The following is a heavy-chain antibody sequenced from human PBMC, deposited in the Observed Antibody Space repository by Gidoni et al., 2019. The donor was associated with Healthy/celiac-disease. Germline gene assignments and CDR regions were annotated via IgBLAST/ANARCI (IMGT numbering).Heavy chain of an antibody. CDR1: GFTFSSYE. Sequence: EVQLVESGGGLVQPGGSLRLSCAASGFTFSSYEMNWVRQAPGKGLEWVSYISSSGSTIYYADSVKGRFTISRDNAKNSLYLQMNSLRAEDTAVYYCAGNVYSSSWYDYWGQGTLVTVSS. CDR3: AGNVYSSSWYDY. D-gene: IGHD6-13*01. J-gene: IGHJ4*02. CDR2: ISSSGSTI. V-gene: IGHV3-48*03.